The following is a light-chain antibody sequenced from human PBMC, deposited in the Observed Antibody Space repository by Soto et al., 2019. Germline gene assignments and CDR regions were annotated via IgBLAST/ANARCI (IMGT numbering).Light chain of an antibody. J-gene: IGLJ2*01. CDR1: SSNIGAEYA. CDR3: QSYDNRMSASV. Sequence: QSVLTQPPSVSGAPGQRVTISCTGSSSNIGAEYAVHWYQQLPGTAPKVLIYNNDIRPSGVPDRVSGSKSGTSASLAITGLQAEDEAHDYCQSYDNRMSASVFGGGTKLTVL. V-gene: IGLV1-40*01. CDR2: NND.